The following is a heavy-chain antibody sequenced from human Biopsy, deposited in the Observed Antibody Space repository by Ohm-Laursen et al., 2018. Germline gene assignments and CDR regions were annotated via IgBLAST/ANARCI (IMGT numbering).Heavy chain of an antibody. J-gene: IGHJ6*02. D-gene: IGHD6-13*01. CDR1: GFSLSARGMC. V-gene: IGHV2-70*11. CDR3: ARTPILIVSAGLVYRHRRHLQGMDV. CDR2: VDWDDYK. Sequence: TQTLTLIYSFSGFSLSARGMCVRWIRQAPGKALEWLARVDWDDYKDYSASLQTKLSISKDTSNDQVVLTVNNVDPADTATYYCARTPILIVSAGLVYRHRRHLQGMDVWGQGIAVTVS.